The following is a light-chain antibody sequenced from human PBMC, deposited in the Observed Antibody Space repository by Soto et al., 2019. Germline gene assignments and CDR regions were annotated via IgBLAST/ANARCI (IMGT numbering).Light chain of an antibody. Sequence: SYELTQPPSVSGAPGQTARITCGGNNIGIKSVHGYQQQPRQAPVLVIDYDSDRPSGIPERFSGSNSGNTATLTIRGVEAGDEADYYCQLWDSSSDHVVFGGGTKLTVL. J-gene: IGLJ2*01. CDR1: NIGIKS. CDR3: QLWDSSSDHVV. CDR2: YDS. V-gene: IGLV3-21*04.